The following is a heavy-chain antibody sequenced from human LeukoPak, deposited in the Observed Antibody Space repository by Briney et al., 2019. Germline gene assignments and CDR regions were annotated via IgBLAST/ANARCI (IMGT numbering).Heavy chain of an antibody. D-gene: IGHD6-19*01. V-gene: IGHV4-39*01. CDR2: IYYSGST. CDR3: ARSIAVAGRLFDY. Sequence: PSETLSLTCTVSGGSISSSSYYWGWIRQPPGKGLEWIGSIYYSGSTYYNPSLKSRVTISVDTSKNQFSLKLSSVTAADTAVYYCARSIAVAGRLFDYWGQGTLVTVSS. CDR1: GGSISSSSYY. J-gene: IGHJ4*02.